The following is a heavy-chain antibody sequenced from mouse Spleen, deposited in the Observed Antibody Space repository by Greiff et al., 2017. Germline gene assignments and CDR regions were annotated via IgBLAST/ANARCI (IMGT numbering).Heavy chain of an antibody. CDR2: IGPANNNT. D-gene: IGHD2-1*01. V-gene: IGHV14-3*02. CDR1: GFNIKDTY. Sequence: VQLKQSGAELVQPGASVKLSCTASGFNIKDTYIHWVKQRPEQGLEWIGRIGPANNNTKYDPKFQGKATITAVTSSNTAYLQLSRLKSEDTAVYYSASDGNYVGYFDDWGEGTTVTVSS. CDR3: ASDGNYVGYFDD. J-gene: IGHJ1*01.